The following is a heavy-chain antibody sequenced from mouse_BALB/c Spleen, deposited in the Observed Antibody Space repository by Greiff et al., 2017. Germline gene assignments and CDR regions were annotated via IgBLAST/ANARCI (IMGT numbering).Heavy chain of an antibody. CDR2: IYPGTGST. Sequence: VMLQQSGAELVRPGASVKLSCKTSGYIFTSYWIHWVKQRSGQGLEWIARIYPGTGSTYYNEKFKRKATLTVDKSSSTAYMQLSSLTSEDSAVYYCTRGDYDEGFAYWGQGTLVTVSA. D-gene: IGHD2-4*01. CDR1: GYIFTSYW. CDR3: TRGDYDEGFAY. J-gene: IGHJ3*01. V-gene: IGHV1S132*01.